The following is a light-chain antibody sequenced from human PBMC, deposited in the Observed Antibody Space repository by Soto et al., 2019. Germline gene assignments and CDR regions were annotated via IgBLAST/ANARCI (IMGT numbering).Light chain of an antibody. CDR1: QSVLSSS. Sequence: DIVMTQSPESLAVSLGERATINCKSSQSVLSSSIAWYQQKPGQPPKLLIYWASTRESGVPDRFSGSGSGTDFTLTISSLQAEDVAVYYCRQYFNTPQTFGQGTKLEIK. CDR2: WAS. CDR3: RQYFNTPQT. V-gene: IGKV4-1*01. J-gene: IGKJ2*01.